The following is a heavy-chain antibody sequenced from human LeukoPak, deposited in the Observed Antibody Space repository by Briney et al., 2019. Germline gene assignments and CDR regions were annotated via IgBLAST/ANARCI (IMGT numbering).Heavy chain of an antibody. CDR3: ARGLYYDFWSGFAY. Sequence: GRSLRLSCAASGFTFSSYAMHWVRQAPGKGLEGVAVISYDGSNKYYADSVKGRFTISRDNSKNTLYLQMNSLRAEDTAVYYCARGLYYDFWSGFAYWGQGTLVTVSS. V-gene: IGHV3-30-3*01. D-gene: IGHD3-3*01. CDR2: ISYDGSNK. CDR1: GFTFSSYA. J-gene: IGHJ4*02.